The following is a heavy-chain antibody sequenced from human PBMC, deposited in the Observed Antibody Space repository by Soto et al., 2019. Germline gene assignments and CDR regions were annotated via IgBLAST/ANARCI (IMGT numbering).Heavy chain of an antibody. Sequence: QVHLVQSGPEVKKPGASVKVSCKAAGITYGTSWVRQAPGQGLEWMGWISLHNGDTNNAPNLQGRITMTTDTSTSTAYMELRSLRSDDTAVYYCATDERDDCSSINCHYFDHWGQGSLVTVSS. V-gene: IGHV1-18*04. J-gene: IGHJ4*02. CDR1: GITYG. D-gene: IGHD2-15*01. CDR2: ISLHNGDT. CDR3: ATDERDDCSSINCHYFDH.